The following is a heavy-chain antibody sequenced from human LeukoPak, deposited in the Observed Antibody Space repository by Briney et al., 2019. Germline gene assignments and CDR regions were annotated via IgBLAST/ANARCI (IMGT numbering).Heavy chain of an antibody. J-gene: IGHJ4*02. CDR1: GYTFTSYY. V-gene: IGHV1-46*01. Sequence: ASVKVSCKTSGYTFTSYYIHWVRQAPGQGLEWMGIINPSGGSTSYAQKFQGRVTMTRDTSTSTVYMYLSSLRSEDTAVYYCASISSNYYDSSGPGDYWGQGTLVTVSS. CDR2: INPSGGST. CDR3: ASISSNYYDSSGPGDY. D-gene: IGHD3-22*01.